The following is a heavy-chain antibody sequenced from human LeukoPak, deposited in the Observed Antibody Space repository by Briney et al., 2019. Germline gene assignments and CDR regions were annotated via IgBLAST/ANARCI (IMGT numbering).Heavy chain of an antibody. J-gene: IGHJ4*02. CDR2: IYYSGST. CDR3: ARLNWNYVAFDY. V-gene: IGHV4-39*07. CDR1: GGSISSNSYY. Sequence: SETLSLTCTVSGGSISSNSYYWGWIRQPPGKGLEWIGSIYYSGSTNYNPSLKSRVTISVDTSKNQFSLKLSSVTAADTAVYYCARLNWNYVAFDYWGQGTLVTVSS. D-gene: IGHD1-7*01.